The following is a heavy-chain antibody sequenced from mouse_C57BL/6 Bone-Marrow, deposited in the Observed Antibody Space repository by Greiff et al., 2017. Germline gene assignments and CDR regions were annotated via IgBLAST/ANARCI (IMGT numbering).Heavy chain of an antibody. V-gene: IGHV1-5*01. D-gene: IGHD1-1*01. CDR2: IYPGNSDT. CDR1: GYTFTSYW. J-gene: IGHJ3*01. CDR3: TRAFYYYGSSPWFAY. Sequence: EVQLVESGTVLARPGASVKMSCKTSGYTFTSYWMHWVKQRPGPGLEWIGAIYPGNSDTSYNQKFKGKAKLTAVTSASTAYMELSSLTNEDSAVYYCTRAFYYYGSSPWFAYWGQGTLVTVSA.